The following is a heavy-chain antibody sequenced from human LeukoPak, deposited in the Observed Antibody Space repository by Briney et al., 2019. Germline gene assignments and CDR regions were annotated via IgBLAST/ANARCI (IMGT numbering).Heavy chain of an antibody. J-gene: IGHJ5*02. CDR2: INTNTGNP. D-gene: IGHD6-13*01. V-gene: IGHV7-4-1*04. CDR1: GYSFTNYA. CDR3: RCLGRAAADLDWFDP. Sequence: ASVKVSCKASGYSFTNYAMNWMRQAPGQGLEWMGWINTNTGNPTYAQGFTGRFVFSMDTSVSMAYLHISSLKAEDTCKSKFRCLGRAAADLDWFDPWGQGTLVTVSS.